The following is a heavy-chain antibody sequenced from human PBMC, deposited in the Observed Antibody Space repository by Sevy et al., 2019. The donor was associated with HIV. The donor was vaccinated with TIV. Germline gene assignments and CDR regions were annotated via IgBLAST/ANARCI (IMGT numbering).Heavy chain of an antibody. D-gene: IGHD3-22*01. J-gene: IGHJ3*02. CDR2: IIPMFGTA. CDR3: AREWGYYDSSGDSLDAFDI. Sequence: SVKVSCKASGGTFSNDAISWVRQAPGQGPEWMGGIIPMFGTANYTQKFQGRVTITADESTRTVYMELSSLRSEDTAVSYCAREWGYYDSSGDSLDAFDIWGQGTMVTVSS. V-gene: IGHV1-69*13. CDR1: GGTFSNDA.